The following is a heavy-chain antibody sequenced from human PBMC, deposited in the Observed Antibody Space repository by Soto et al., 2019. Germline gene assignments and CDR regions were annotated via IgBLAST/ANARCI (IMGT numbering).Heavy chain of an antibody. Sequence: PGGSLRLSCAASGFTFDDYAMHWVRQAPGKGLEWVSGISWNSGSIGYADSVKGRFTISRDNAKNSLYLQMNSLRAEDTALYYCAKDPAGPHLWSGDNWFDPWGQGTLVTVSS. CDR3: AKDPAGPHLWSGDNWFDP. V-gene: IGHV3-9*01. CDR1: GFTFDDYA. J-gene: IGHJ5*02. D-gene: IGHD3-3*02. CDR2: ISWNSGSI.